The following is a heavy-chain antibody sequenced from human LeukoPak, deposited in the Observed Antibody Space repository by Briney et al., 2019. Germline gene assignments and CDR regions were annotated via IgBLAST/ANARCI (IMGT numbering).Heavy chain of an antibody. D-gene: IGHD6-19*01. CDR2: ISSSSSYI. V-gene: IGHV3-21*01. J-gene: IGHJ5*02. CDR1: GFTFSSYS. CDR3: ARVAVAGTSNWFDP. Sequence: PGGSLRLSCAASGFTFSSYSMNWVRQAPGKGLEWVSSISSSSSYIYYADSVKGRFTISRDNAKNSLYLQMNSLRAEDTAVYYCARVAVAGTSNWFDPWGQGTLVTVSS.